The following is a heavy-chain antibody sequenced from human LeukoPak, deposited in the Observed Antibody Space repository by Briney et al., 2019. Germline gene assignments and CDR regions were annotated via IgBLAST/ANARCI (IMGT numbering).Heavy chain of an antibody. Sequence: GLEWIGEINHSGSTNYTPSLKSRVTISVDTSKNQFSLKLSSVTAADTAVYYCARNKGLQYFDYWGQGTLVTVSS. CDR3: ARNKGLQYFDY. V-gene: IGHV4-34*01. CDR2: INHSGST. J-gene: IGHJ4*02. D-gene: IGHD1/OR15-1a*01.